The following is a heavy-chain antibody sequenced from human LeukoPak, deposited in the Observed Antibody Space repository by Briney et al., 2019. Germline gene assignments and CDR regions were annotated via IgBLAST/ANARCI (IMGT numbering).Heavy chain of an antibody. Sequence: ASVKVSCKTSGYTFTTYAISWVRQAPGQGLEWMGWIIPIFGTANYAQKFQGRVTITADESTSTAYMELSSLRSEDTAVYYCARGWYYGSGSSYYYYYMDVWGKGTTVTISS. V-gene: IGHV1-69*13. D-gene: IGHD3-10*01. CDR1: GYTFTTYA. J-gene: IGHJ6*03. CDR3: ARGWYYGSGSSYYYYYMDV. CDR2: IIPIFGTA.